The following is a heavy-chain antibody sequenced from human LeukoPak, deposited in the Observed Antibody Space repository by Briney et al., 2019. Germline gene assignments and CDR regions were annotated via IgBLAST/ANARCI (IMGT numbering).Heavy chain of an antibody. D-gene: IGHD4-17*01. CDR1: GFTFSSYS. J-gene: IGHJ3*02. V-gene: IGHV3-21*01. CDR3: ARENTVTTWGDAFDI. Sequence: GGSLRLSCAASGFTFSSYSMNWVRQAPGKGLEWVSSISSSSSYIYYADSVKGRFTSSRDNAKNSLYLQMNSLRAEDTAVYYCARENTVTTWGDAFDIWGQGTMVTVSS. CDR2: ISSSSSYI.